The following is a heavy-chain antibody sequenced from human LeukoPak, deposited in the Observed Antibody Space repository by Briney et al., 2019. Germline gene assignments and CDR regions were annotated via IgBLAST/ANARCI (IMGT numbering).Heavy chain of an antibody. CDR1: GGTFSTYA. CDR2: IIPIFGTA. D-gene: IGHD2-15*01. J-gene: IGHJ4*02. V-gene: IGHV1-69*13. Sequence: SVKVSCKASGGTFSTYAINWVRQAPGQGPEWMGGIIPIFGTANYTQKFQGRVTITADESTTTAYMELSSLKSEDTAMYYCARAMYGGYAPGDSRLDYWGQGTLVTVSS. CDR3: ARAMYGGYAPGDSRLDY.